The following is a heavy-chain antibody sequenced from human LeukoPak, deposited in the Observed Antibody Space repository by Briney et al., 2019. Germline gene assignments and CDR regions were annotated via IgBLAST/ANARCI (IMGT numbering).Heavy chain of an antibody. Sequence: GGSLRLSCAASGFTFSSYGMHWVRQAPGKGPEWVAVIWYDGSNKYYADSVKGRFTISRDNSKNTLYLQMNSLRAGDTAVYYCAKEQYYYDSSGYYPLFDYWGQGTLVTVSS. CDR2: IWYDGSNK. CDR1: GFTFSSYG. D-gene: IGHD3-22*01. CDR3: AKEQYYYDSSGYYPLFDY. V-gene: IGHV3-33*06. J-gene: IGHJ4*02.